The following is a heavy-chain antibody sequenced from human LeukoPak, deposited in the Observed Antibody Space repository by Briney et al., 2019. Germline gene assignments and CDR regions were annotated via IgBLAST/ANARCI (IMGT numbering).Heavy chain of an antibody. CDR1: GFTFSSYS. V-gene: IGHV3-48*01. CDR3: ARDTPHDFWSGGTPSHFDY. CDR2: ISSSSSTI. Sequence: GGSLRLSCAAPGFTFSSYSMNWVRQAPGKGLEWVSYISSSSSTIYYADSVKGRFTISRDNAKNSLYLQMNSLRAEDTAVYYCARDTPHDFWSGGTPSHFDYWGQGTLVTVSS. J-gene: IGHJ4*02. D-gene: IGHD3-3*01.